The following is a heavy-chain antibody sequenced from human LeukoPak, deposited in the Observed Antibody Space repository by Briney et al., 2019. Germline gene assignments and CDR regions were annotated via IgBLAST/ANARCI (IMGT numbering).Heavy chain of an antibody. CDR2: INPNSGGT. J-gene: IGHJ5*02. CDR3: ARGGDVSDWFDP. CDR1: GYTLTELS. D-gene: IGHD4-17*01. V-gene: IGHV1-2*02. Sequence: ASVKVSCKVSGYTLTELSMHWVRQAPGQGLEWMGWINPNSGGTNYAQKFQGRVTMTRDTSISTAYMELSRLRSDDTAVYYCARGGDVSDWFDPWGQGTLVTVSS.